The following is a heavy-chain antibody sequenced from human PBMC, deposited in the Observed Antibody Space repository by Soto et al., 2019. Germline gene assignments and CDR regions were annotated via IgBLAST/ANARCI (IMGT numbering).Heavy chain of an antibody. V-gene: IGHV3-23*01. J-gene: IGHJ4*02. CDR1: GFTFSSYA. D-gene: IGHD6-19*01. CDR2: ISGSGGST. Sequence: GSLRLSCAASGFTFSSYAMSWVRQAPGKGLEWVSAISGSGGSTYYADSVKGRFTISRDNSKNTLYLQMNSLRAEDTAVYYCAKDPARYSSGWTYFDYWGQGTLVTVSS. CDR3: AKDPARYSSGWTYFDY.